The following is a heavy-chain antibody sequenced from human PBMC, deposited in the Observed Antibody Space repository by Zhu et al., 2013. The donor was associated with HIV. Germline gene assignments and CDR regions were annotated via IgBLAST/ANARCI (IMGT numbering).Heavy chain of an antibody. CDR3: ARDLLRFLQWLPNRHAGFDI. J-gene: IGHJ3*02. D-gene: IGHD3-3*01. Sequence: QVHLIQSGAGVKKPGASVKVSCEASGYTFTAYYIHWVRQAPGQGFEWVGWISPDSGGTNLAKKFQGRVIMTRDTSTNTAYMQMSSLRSDDTAVYFCARDLLRFLQWLPNRHAGFDIWGQGTLVIVSS. V-gene: IGHV1-2*02. CDR1: GYTFTAYY. CDR2: ISPDSGGT.